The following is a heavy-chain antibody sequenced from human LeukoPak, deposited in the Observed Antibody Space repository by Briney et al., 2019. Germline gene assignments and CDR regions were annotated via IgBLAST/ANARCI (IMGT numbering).Heavy chain of an antibody. CDR1: GFTFSSYS. Sequence: PGGSLRISCADSGFTFSSYSMNWVRQAPGKGLEWVSHITASGTAMFYADSVKGRFTISRDNAKNSLYLQMNSLRDEDTAVYYCASSGSYRFDYWGQGTLVTVSS. V-gene: IGHV3-48*02. D-gene: IGHD1-26*01. J-gene: IGHJ4*02. CDR3: ASSGSYRFDY. CDR2: ITASGTAM.